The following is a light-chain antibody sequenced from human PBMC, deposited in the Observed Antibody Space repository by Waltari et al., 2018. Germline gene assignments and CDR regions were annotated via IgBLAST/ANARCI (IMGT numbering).Light chain of an antibody. V-gene: IGKV1-39*01. Sequence: DIQMTQSPSSLSASVGDRVTITCRASQSISSYLNWYQQTTGKAPKHLIYAASSLQRGVPSRFSGRGSGTDFTLTISSLQPEDFATYYCQQSYSTPPTFGQGTRLEIK. CDR3: QQSYSTPPT. J-gene: IGKJ5*01. CDR2: AAS. CDR1: QSISSY.